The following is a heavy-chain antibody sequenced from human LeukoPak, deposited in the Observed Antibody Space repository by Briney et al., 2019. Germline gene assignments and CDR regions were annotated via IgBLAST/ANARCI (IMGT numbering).Heavy chain of an antibody. CDR1: GGSISSGGYY. D-gene: IGHD6-6*01. CDR3: AASSNGVRRGAFDI. J-gene: IGHJ3*02. Sequence: SQTLSLTCTVSGGSISSGGYYWSWIRQPPGKGLEWIGYIYHSGSTYYNPSLKSRITISVDRSKNQFSLKLSSVTAADTAVYYCAASSNGVRRGAFDIWGQGTMVTVSS. CDR2: IYHSGST. V-gene: IGHV4-30-2*02.